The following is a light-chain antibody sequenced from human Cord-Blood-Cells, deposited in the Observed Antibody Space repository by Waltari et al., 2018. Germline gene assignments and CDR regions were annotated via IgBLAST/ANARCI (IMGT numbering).Light chain of an antibody. CDR3: QQYYSTPLT. CDR2: LAS. Sequence: DIVMTQSPESLAVSLGERATINCKSSQSVLYSSNNKNYLAWYQQKPGQPPKLLIYLASTRASGVPDRFSGSGSGTDFTLTISSLEAEDVAVYYCQQYYSTPLTFGGGTKVEIK. CDR1: QSVLYSSNNKNY. V-gene: IGKV4-1*01. J-gene: IGKJ4*02.